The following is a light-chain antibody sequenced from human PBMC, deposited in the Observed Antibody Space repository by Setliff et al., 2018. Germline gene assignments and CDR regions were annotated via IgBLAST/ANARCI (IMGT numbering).Light chain of an antibody. Sequence: VLTQPPSASGTPGQRVTISCSGSSSNIGSNTVNWYQQLPGTAPKLLIYSNNQRPSGVPDRFSGSKSGTSASLAISGLQSEDEADYYCAAWDDSLNGHVFGTGTKATVL. J-gene: IGLJ1*01. V-gene: IGLV1-44*01. CDR3: AAWDDSLNGHV. CDR1: SSNIGSNT. CDR2: SNN.